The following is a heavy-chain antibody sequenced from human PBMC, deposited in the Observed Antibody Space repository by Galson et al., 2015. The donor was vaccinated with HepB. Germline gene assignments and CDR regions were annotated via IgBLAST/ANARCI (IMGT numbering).Heavy chain of an antibody. D-gene: IGHD3-16*01. CDR1: GFTFSSYG. V-gene: IGHV3-33*08. CDR3: ARTAPVYDYVWGTVDY. J-gene: IGHJ4*02. CDR2: IWYDGSNK. Sequence: SLRLSCAASGFTFSSYGMHWVRQAPGKGLEWVAVIWYDGSNKYYADSVKGRFTISRDNSKNTLYLQMNSLRAEDTAVYYCARTAPVYDYVWGTVDYWGQGTLVTVSS.